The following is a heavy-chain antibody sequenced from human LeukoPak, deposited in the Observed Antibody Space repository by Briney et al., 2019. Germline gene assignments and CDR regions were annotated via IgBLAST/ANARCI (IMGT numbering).Heavy chain of an antibody. J-gene: IGHJ3*02. CDR3: AREVNEPASTDAFDI. Sequence: SETLSLTCTVSGGSIASDNYFWSWIRQHPEKGLEWIGYVFYSGTAYYNPSLKSRVTVSVDTSKNQFSLKLNSVIAADTAVYYCAREVNEPASTDAFDIWGQGTMVTVSS. D-gene: IGHD6-13*01. CDR1: GGSIASDNYF. CDR2: VFYSGTA. V-gene: IGHV4-31*03.